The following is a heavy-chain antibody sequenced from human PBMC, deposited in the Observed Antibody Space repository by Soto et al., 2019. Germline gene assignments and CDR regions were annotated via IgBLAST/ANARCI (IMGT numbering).Heavy chain of an antibody. J-gene: IGHJ3*02. Sequence: GGSLRLSCAASGFTFSSYDMHWVRQATGKGLEWVSAIGTAGDTYYPGSVKGRFTISRENAKNSLYLQMNSLRAGDTAVYYCARGVLTIKGVLGAFDIWGQGTMVTVSS. CDR1: GFTFSSYD. D-gene: IGHD3-9*01. V-gene: IGHV3-13*01. CDR3: ARGVLTIKGVLGAFDI. CDR2: IGTAGDT.